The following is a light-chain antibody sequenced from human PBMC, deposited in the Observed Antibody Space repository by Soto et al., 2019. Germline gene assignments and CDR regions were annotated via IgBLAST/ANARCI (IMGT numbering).Light chain of an antibody. CDR1: SGSVSTTYY. J-gene: IGLJ2*01. CDR2: STN. V-gene: IGLV8-61*01. Sequence: QAAVTQEPSLSVSPGGTVTLTCGLTSGSVSTTYYPSWYQQTPGQAPRTLIYSTNIRSSGVPDRFSGSILGNKAALTITGAQADDESDYHCMLYMGGGLVVFGRGTKVTVL. CDR3: MLYMGGGLVV.